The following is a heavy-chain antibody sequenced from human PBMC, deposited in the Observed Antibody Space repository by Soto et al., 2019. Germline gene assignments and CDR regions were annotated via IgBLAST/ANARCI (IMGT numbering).Heavy chain of an antibody. V-gene: IGHV1-8*01. Sequence: QVQLVQSGAEVKKPGASVKVSCKASGYTFTSYDINWVRQATGQGLEGMGWMNPNSGNTGYSQKFQGRITMTRNTSISTAYMELSSLRSEDPAVYYCARERANRLDPWGQGTLVTVSS. CDR2: MNPNSGNT. CDR1: GYTFTSYD. CDR3: ARERANRLDP. J-gene: IGHJ5*02.